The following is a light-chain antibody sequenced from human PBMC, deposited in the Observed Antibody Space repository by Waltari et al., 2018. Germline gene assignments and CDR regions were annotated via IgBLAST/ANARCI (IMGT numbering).Light chain of an antibody. CDR3: QSYDSSLRGWV. Sequence: QSVLTQPPSVSGAPGQSVTISCTGSSSNIGAGNDVHWYQQVPGRAPKVFIFENRDRPSRVPGRFSGSKSGTSASLAVTGLQAEDEADYYCQSYDSSLRGWVFGGGTKLTVL. CDR2: ENR. J-gene: IGLJ3*02. CDR1: SSNIGAGND. V-gene: IGLV1-40*01.